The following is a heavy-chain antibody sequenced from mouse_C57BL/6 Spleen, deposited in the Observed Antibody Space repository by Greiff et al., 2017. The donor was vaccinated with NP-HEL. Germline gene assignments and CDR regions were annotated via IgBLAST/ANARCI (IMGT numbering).Heavy chain of an antibody. CDR1: GYTFTDYE. Sequence: QVHVKQSGAELVRPGASVTLSCKASGYTFTDYEMHWVKQTPVHGLEWIGAIDPETGGTAYNQKFKGKAILTADKSSSTAYMELRSLTSEDSAVYYCTRGVITAAWFAYWGQGTLVTVSA. CDR2: IDPETGGT. D-gene: IGHD2-4*01. J-gene: IGHJ3*01. CDR3: TRGVITAAWFAY. V-gene: IGHV1-15*01.